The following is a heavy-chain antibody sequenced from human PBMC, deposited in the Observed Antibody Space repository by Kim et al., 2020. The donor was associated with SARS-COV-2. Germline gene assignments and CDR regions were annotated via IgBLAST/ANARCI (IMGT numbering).Heavy chain of an antibody. D-gene: IGHD6-13*01. CDR2: INHSGST. V-gene: IGHV4-34*01. Sequence: SETLSLTCAVYGGSFSGYYWSWIRQPPGKGLEWIGEINHSGSTNYNPSLKSRVTISVDTSKNQFSLKLSSVTAADTAVYYCARALYSSSWLPYWGQGTLVTVSS. J-gene: IGHJ4*02. CDR3: ARALYSSSWLPY. CDR1: GGSFSGYY.